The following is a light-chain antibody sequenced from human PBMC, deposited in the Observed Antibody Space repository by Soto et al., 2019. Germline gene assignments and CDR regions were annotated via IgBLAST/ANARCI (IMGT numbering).Light chain of an antibody. J-gene: IGKJ5*01. Sequence: DIRMTQSPSSLSASVGDRVTITCRASQSIGKHLNWYQQKPGKAPKFLVYGVSKLQSGVPSRFTGSGSGTDFTLTVNDLQPEDFATYYCQQSYSSPTTFGQGTRLEIK. CDR1: QSIGKH. V-gene: IGKV1-39*01. CDR3: QQSYSSPTT. CDR2: GVS.